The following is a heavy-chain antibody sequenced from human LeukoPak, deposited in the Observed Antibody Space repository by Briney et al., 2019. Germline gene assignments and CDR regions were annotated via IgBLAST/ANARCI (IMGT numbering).Heavy chain of an antibody. CDR1: GFTFSGYA. CDR3: ATAVVTAASYFDY. V-gene: IGHV3-23*01. J-gene: IGHJ4*02. Sequence: GGSLILSCAASGFTFSGYALSWVRQAPGKGLEWVSGISGSGSSTLYADSVKGRFTISRDNSKNTLFLQMNSLRAEDTAVYYCATAVVTAASYFDYWGQGTLATVSS. CDR2: ISGSGSST. D-gene: IGHD2-2*01.